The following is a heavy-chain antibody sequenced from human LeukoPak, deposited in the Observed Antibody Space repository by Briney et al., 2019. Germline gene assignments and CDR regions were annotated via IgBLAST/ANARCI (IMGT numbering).Heavy chain of an antibody. CDR1: GGSISSSSYY. D-gene: IGHD1-26*01. V-gene: IGHV4-39*01. J-gene: IGHJ4*02. Sequence: SETLSLTCTVSGGSISSSSYYWGWIRQPPGKGLEWIGSIYYSGSTYYHPSLKSRVTISVDTSKNQFPLKLSSVTAADTAVYYCASTSGSYDYWGQGTLVTVSS. CDR3: ASTSGSYDY. CDR2: IYYSGST.